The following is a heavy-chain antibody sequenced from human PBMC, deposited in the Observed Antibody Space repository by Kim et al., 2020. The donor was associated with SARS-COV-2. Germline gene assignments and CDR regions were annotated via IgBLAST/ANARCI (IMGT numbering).Heavy chain of an antibody. CDR2: ISSSGGST. J-gene: IGHJ4*02. CDR1: GFTFSNYD. V-gene: IGHV3-64D*09. Sequence: GGSLRLSCSASGFTFSNYDMHWVRQAPGKGLEYVSLISSSGGSTYYADSVKGRFTISRDNSKNTLYLQMSSLRAEDTAAYYCVKGREAAGRFDYWGQGTLVTVSS. D-gene: IGHD6-13*01. CDR3: VKGREAAGRFDY.